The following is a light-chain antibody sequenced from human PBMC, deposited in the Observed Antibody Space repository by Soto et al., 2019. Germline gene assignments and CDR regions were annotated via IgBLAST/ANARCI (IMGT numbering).Light chain of an antibody. V-gene: IGKV3D-20*02. CDR1: QSVSSTY. J-gene: IGKJ5*01. CDR2: GAS. CDR3: QQRSNWPIT. Sequence: EIVLTQSPGTLSLSPGERATLSCRASQSVSSTYLIWYQQKPGQAPRLLIYGASSRATGVPDRFSGGGSGTDFILTISRLEPEDFAVYYCQQRSNWPITFGQGTRLEIK.